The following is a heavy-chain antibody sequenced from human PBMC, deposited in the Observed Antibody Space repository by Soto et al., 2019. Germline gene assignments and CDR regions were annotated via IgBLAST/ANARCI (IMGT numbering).Heavy chain of an antibody. D-gene: IGHD6-6*01. V-gene: IGHV2-5*01. CDR3: ARGLATLPVFAFDI. Sequence: QGTLKESGPTLVKPTQTLTLTCSFSGFSLSTSGVGVGWIRQSPGKAPEWLALIYWSGDEHYRPSLKIRLSIIKETSKNHVVLIMSAMDPVDTATYYCARGLATLPVFAFDIWGQGTMVTLSS. CDR2: IYWSGDE. J-gene: IGHJ3*02. CDR1: GFSLSTSGVG.